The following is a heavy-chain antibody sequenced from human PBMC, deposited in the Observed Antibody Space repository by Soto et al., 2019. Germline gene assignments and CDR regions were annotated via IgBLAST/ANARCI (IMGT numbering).Heavy chain of an antibody. Sequence: QVQLVESGGGVVQPGRSLRLSCAASGFTFSSYGMHWVRQAPGKGLEWVAVIWYDGSNKYYADSVKGGFTISRDNSKNTLYLQMNSLRAEDTAVYSCARDRVATRGPYYYYGMDVWGQGTTVTVSS. CDR3: ARDRVATRGPYYYYGMDV. V-gene: IGHV3-33*01. CDR2: IWYDGSNK. CDR1: GFTFSSYG. J-gene: IGHJ6*02. D-gene: IGHD5-12*01.